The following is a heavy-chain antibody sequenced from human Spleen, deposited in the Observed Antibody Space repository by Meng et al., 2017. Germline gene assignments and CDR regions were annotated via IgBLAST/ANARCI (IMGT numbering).Heavy chain of an antibody. J-gene: IGHJ6*02. CDR1: GFTFSSYW. D-gene: IGHD3-22*01. CDR2: INPDGNTP. Sequence: GVLKISCAASGFTFSSYWMHWVRQAPGKGLEWVSRINPDGNTPTYADSVKGRFTISRDNAKSTLYLQMNSLRAEDTAVYYCARHEDHYDRSARPWEPRFYYYYYGMDVWGQGATVTVSS. V-gene: IGHV3-74*01. CDR3: ARHEDHYDRSARPWEPRFYYYYYGMDV.